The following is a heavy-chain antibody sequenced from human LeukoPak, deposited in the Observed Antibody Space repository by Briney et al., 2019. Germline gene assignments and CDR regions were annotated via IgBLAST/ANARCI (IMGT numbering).Heavy chain of an antibody. D-gene: IGHD4-23*01. V-gene: IGHV3-33*01. CDR2: MWSDASNE. CDR1: GFIFSMYG. J-gene: IGHJ4*02. CDR3: ARDRGGNAPHDY. Sequence: PGGSLRLSCAASGFIFSMYGMHWVRQAPGKGPEWVAMMWSDASNEKYADSVKGRFIISRDHSENGLYLQMTDLRPDDTGIYYCARDRGGNAPHDYWGQGTMVIVSS.